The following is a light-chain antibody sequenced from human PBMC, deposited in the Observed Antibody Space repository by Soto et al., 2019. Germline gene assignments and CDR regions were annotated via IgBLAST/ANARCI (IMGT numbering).Light chain of an antibody. J-gene: IGLJ1*01. V-gene: IGLV2-8*01. CDR1: SSDVGGYNY. Sequence: QSVLTQPPSASGSPGQSVTISCTGTSSDVGGYNYVSWYQQHPGKAPKLMIYEVSKRPSGVPDRFSGSKSGNTASLTVSGLQAEDEADYYCSSYAGSNKVFGTGTEVTV. CDR2: EVS. CDR3: SSYAGSNKV.